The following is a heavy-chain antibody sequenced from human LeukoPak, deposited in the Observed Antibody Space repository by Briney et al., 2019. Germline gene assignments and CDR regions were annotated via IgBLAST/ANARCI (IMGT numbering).Heavy chain of an antibody. CDR1: GYTFTGYW. D-gene: IGHD4-11*01. CDR3: ARGPPAATVTVFDY. V-gene: IGHV1-2*02. Sequence: GASVKVSCKASGYTFTGYWMHWVRQAPGQGLEWMGWINPNSGGTNYAQKFQGRVTMTRDTSISTAYMELSRLRSDDTAVYYCARGPPAATVTVFDYWGQGTLVTVSS. J-gene: IGHJ4*02. CDR2: INPNSGGT.